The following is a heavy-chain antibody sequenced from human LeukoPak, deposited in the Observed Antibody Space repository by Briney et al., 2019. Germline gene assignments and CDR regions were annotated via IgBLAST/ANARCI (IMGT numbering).Heavy chain of an antibody. D-gene: IGHD4-11*01. CDR3: ARGGDDYSIFWFDP. V-gene: IGHV1-8*03. Sequence: GASVKVSCKASGYTLTSYDINWVRQATGQGLEWMGWMNPNSGNTGYAQKFQGRVTITRNTSLSTAYMELSSLRSEDTAVYYCARGGDDYSIFWFDPWGQGTLVTVSS. J-gene: IGHJ5*02. CDR2: MNPNSGNT. CDR1: GYTLTSYD.